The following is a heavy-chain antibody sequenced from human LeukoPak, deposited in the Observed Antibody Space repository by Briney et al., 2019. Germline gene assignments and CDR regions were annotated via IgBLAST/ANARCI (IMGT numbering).Heavy chain of an antibody. V-gene: IGHV1-69*06. Sequence: SVKVSCKASGGTFSSYAISWVRQAPGQGLGWMGGIIPIFGTANYAQKFQGRVTITADKSTSTAYMELSSLRSEDTAVYYCARGGYCSSTSCYEDYWGQGTLVTVSS. CDR3: ARGGYCSSTSCYEDY. CDR1: GGTFSSYA. CDR2: IIPIFGTA. D-gene: IGHD2-2*01. J-gene: IGHJ4*02.